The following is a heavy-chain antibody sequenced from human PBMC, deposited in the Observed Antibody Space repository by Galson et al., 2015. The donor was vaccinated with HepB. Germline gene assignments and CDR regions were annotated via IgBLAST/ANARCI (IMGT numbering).Heavy chain of an antibody. CDR3: AKRSAATGTIDY. V-gene: IGHV3-23*01. J-gene: IGHJ4*02. CDR2: ISAVNTGT. Sequence: SLRLSCAASGFTFSSYAMGWVRQAPGKGLEWASLISAVNTGTYYADSVKGRFTISRDNSKNTLFMQMNSLRAEDTAIYYCAKRSAATGTIDYGGQGTLVTVSS. CDR1: GFTFSSYA. D-gene: IGHD1-7*01.